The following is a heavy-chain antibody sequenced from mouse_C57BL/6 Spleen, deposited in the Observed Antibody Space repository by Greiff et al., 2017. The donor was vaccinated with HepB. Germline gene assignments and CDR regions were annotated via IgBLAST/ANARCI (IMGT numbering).Heavy chain of an antibody. CDR3: ARWGYYDYYYAMDY. V-gene: IGHV7-3*01. CDR2: IRNKANGYKT. J-gene: IGHJ4*01. Sequence: EVQVVESGGGLVQPGGSLSLSCAASGFTFTDDYMSWVRQPPGKALEWLGFIRNKANGYKTEYSASVKGRFTISRDNSQSILYLQMNALRAEYSATYYCARWGYYDYYYAMDYWGQGTSVTVSS. CDR1: GFTFTDDY. D-gene: IGHD2-4*01.